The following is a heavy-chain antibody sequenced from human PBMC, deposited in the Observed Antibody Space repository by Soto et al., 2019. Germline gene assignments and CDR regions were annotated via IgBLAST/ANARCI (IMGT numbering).Heavy chain of an antibody. Sequence: QVQLVQSGAEVKKPGASVKVSCKASGYTFTSYGISWVRQAPGQGLEWMGWISAYNGNTNYAQKLQGRVTMTTDTSTSTAYRELRGLRADDTAVYYWAGRGGGVDILTGWVYWGQGTLVTVSS. CDR2: ISAYNGNT. CDR3: AGRGGGVDILTGWVY. V-gene: IGHV1-18*01. CDR1: GYTFTSYG. J-gene: IGHJ4*02. D-gene: IGHD3-9*01.